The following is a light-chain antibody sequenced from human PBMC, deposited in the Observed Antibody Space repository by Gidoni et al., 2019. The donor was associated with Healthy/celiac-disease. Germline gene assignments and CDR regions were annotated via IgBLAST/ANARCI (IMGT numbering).Light chain of an antibody. J-gene: IGKJ1*01. CDR3: QQYGSSPPWT. CDR1: QSVSSSY. Sequence: IVLTQSPGTLSLSPGERATLSCRASQSVSSSYLAWYQQKPGQAPRLRIYGAASRATGIPDRFSGSGSGTDFTLTISRLEPEDFAVYYCQQYGSSPPWTFXXXTKVEIK. CDR2: GAA. V-gene: IGKV3-20*01.